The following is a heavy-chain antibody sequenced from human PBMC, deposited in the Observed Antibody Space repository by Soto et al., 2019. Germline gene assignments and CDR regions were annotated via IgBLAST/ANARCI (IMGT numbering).Heavy chain of an antibody. V-gene: IGHV1-18*01. D-gene: IGHD3-10*01. Sequence: AASVKVSCKASDYIFTTYGISWVRQAPGQGLEWMGWVSPYSNITNYAQKFQGRVTMTTETSTSTVYMELRSLRSDDTAMYYCARNGERDLGLNYYFYYGTDVWGQGTSVTVSS. J-gene: IGHJ6*02. CDR1: DYIFTTYG. CDR2: VSPYSNIT. CDR3: ARNGERDLGLNYYFYYGTDV.